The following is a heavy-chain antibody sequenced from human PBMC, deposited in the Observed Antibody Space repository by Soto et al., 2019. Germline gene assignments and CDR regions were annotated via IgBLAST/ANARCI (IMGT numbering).Heavy chain of an antibody. CDR1: GFSLSTSGVG. CDR3: ANRRMYSRRLDY. V-gene: IGHV2-5*02. Sequence: QITLKESGPTLVKPTQTLTLTCTFSGFSLSTSGVGVGWFREPPGKALEWLALIYWDDDKRYSPSLKSRFTITKDTSKNQVVLKMTIMNPVDTATYYGANRRMYSRRLDYWGQGTLVTVSS. CDR2: IYWDDDK. J-gene: IGHJ4*02. D-gene: IGHD6-13*01.